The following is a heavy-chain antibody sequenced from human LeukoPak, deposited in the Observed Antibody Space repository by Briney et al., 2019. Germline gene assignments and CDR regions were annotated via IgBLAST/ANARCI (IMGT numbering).Heavy chain of an antibody. D-gene: IGHD2-21*01. Sequence: GASVKVSCKASGYTFTSYGISWVRQAPGQGLEWMGWISAYNGNTTYAQKLQGRVTMTTDTSTSTAYMELRSLRSDDTAVYYCARFRQVFQGAGDFDYWCQGTLVTVSS. CDR3: ARFRQVFQGAGDFDY. CDR1: GYTFTSYG. CDR2: ISAYNGNT. J-gene: IGHJ4*02. V-gene: IGHV1-18*01.